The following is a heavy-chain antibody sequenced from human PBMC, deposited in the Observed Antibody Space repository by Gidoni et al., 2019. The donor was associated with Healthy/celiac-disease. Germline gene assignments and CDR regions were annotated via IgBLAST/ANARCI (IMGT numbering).Heavy chain of an antibody. D-gene: IGHD3-3*01. CDR2: IWYDGSNK. J-gene: IGHJ6*02. Sequence: QVQLVESGGGVVQPGRSLRLSCAASGFTFSSYGMHWVRQAPGKGLEGVAVIWYDGSNKYYADSVKGRFTISRDNSKNTLYLQMNSLRAEDTAVYYCARKMEYFSYYYGMDVWGQGTTVTVSS. CDR3: ARKMEYFSYYYGMDV. V-gene: IGHV3-33*01. CDR1: GFTFSSYG.